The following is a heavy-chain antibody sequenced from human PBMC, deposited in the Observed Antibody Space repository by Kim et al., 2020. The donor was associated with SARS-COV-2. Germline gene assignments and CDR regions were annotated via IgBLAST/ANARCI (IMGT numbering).Heavy chain of an antibody. CDR1: GGSISSSSYY. J-gene: IGHJ4*02. V-gene: IGHV4-39*01. Sequence: SETLSLTCTVSGGSISSSSYYWGWIRQPPGKGLEWIGRIYYSGSTYYNPSLKSRVTIFVDTSKNQFSLKLSSVTAADTAVYYCASRIDVDYWGQGTLVTVSS. D-gene: IGHD3-16*02. CDR3: ASRIDVDY. CDR2: IYYSGST.